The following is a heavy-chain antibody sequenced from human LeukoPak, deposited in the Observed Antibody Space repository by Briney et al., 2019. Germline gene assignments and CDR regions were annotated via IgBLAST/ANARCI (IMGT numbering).Heavy chain of an antibody. J-gene: IGHJ4*02. CDR3: ARDHYNLTPDQGYKVFDY. D-gene: IGHD1-1*01. CDR1: GFTFSSYS. CDR2: ISSSSSYI. Sequence: GGSLRLSCAASGFTFSSYSMNWVRQAPGKGLEWVSSISSSSSYIYYADSVKGRFTISRDNSKNTLYLQMNSLRGEDTAVYYCARDHYNLTPDQGYKVFDYWGQGSLATVSS. V-gene: IGHV3-21*01.